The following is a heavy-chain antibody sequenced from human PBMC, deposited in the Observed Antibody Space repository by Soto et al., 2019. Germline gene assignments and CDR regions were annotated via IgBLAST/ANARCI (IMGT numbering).Heavy chain of an antibody. CDR1: GGSISSYY. CDR3: ARRYNWNDRTLDY. V-gene: IGHV4-59*12. J-gene: IGHJ4*02. D-gene: IGHD1-1*01. CDR2: IYYSGST. Sequence: SETLSLTCTVSGGSISSYYWSWIRQPPGKGLEWIGYIYYSGSTYYNPSLKSRVTISVDTSKNQFSLKLSSVTAADTAVYYCARRYNWNDRTLDYWGQGTLVTVSS.